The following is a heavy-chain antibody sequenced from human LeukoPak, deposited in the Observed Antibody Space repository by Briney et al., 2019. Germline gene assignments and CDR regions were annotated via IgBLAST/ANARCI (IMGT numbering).Heavy chain of an antibody. J-gene: IGHJ5*02. CDR1: GGSFSGYY. Sequence: PSETLSLTCAVYGGSFSGYYWSWIRQPPGKGLEWIGEINHSGSTNYNPSLKSRVTISVDTSKNQFSLKLSSVTAADTAVYYCASDHHTYYYGSGSYFDWFDPWGQGTLVTVSS. CDR3: ASDHHTYYYGSGSYFDWFDP. CDR2: INHSGST. V-gene: IGHV4-34*01. D-gene: IGHD3-10*01.